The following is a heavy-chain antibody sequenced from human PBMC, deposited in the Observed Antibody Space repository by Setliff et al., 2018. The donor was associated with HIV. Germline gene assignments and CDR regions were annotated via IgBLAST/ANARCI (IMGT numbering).Heavy chain of an antibody. J-gene: IGHJ4*02. D-gene: IGHD6-19*01. CDR2: INPSGGST. Sequence: GASVKVSCKASGYTFTSYYIHWVRQAPGQGLEWMGIINPSGGSTSYAQKFQERVTITRDMSTSTAYMELRSLRYDDTAVYYCVADGHGSGWRSDYWGQGTLVTVSS. CDR1: GYTFTSYY. CDR3: VADGHGSGWRSDY. V-gene: IGHV1-46*01.